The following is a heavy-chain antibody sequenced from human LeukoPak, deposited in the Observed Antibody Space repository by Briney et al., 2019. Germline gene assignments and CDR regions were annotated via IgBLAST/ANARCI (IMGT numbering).Heavy chain of an antibody. D-gene: IGHD3-9*01. J-gene: IGHJ3*02. CDR2: IYYSGST. CDR3: ARLKVDDILTGYYMGSAFDI. V-gene: IGHV4-39*01. CDR1: GGSISSSSYY. Sequence: SETLSLTCTVSGGSISSSSYYWGWIRQPPGKGLEWIGSIYYSGSTYYNPSLKSRVTISVDTSKNQFSLKLSSVTAADTAVYYCARLKVDDILTGYYMGSAFDIWGQGTMVTVSS.